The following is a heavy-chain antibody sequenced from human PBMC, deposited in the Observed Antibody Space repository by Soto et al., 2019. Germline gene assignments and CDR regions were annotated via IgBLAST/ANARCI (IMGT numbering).Heavy chain of an antibody. CDR1: GGSISSYY. D-gene: IGHD4-17*01. CDR3: ARDTVTITRYGMDV. Sequence: SESLSLTCTVSGGSISSYYWSWIRQPPGKGLEWIGYIYYSGSTNYNPSLKSRVTISVDTSKNQFSLKLSSVTAADTAVYYCARDTVTITRYGMDVWGQGTTVTVSS. V-gene: IGHV4-59*01. J-gene: IGHJ6*02. CDR2: IYYSGST.